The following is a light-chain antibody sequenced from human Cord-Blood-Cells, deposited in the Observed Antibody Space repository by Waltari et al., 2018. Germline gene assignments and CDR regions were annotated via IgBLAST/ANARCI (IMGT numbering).Light chain of an antibody. Sequence: EIVLTQSPATLSLSPGERATLSCRASQSVSSYLSWYQQKPGQAPRLLIYDASNRATGIPARFSGSGSGTDFSLTICSREPEDFAVYYCQQRSSWTFGQGTKVEIK. V-gene: IGKV3-11*01. CDR1: QSVSSY. CDR3: QQRSSWT. J-gene: IGKJ1*01. CDR2: DAS.